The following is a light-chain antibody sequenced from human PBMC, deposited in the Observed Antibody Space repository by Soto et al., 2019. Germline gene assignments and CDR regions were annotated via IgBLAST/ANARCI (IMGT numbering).Light chain of an antibody. Sequence: DIVMTQSPLSLPVTPGEPASISCRSSQSLLHSNGYNYLDWYLQKPGQSPQLLIYLGSNRASGVPDRFSGSGSGTDFTLKISRVEAKDVGVYYCMQALQTLGTFGQGTKLEIK. CDR3: MQALQTLGT. CDR1: QSLLHSNGYNY. J-gene: IGKJ2*01. CDR2: LGS. V-gene: IGKV2-28*01.